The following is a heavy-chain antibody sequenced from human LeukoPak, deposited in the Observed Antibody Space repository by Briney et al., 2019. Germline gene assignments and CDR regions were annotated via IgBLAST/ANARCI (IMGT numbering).Heavy chain of an antibody. CDR3: XXXXXXPSSXXXDH. J-gene: IGHJ4*02. V-gene: IGHV4-39*07. CDR1: GGSIRSSNSF. Sequence: VSGGSIRSSNSFWGWIRQPPGERLEWIATIYYNGNTYYNPSLKSRITISVDTSTNQFSLKLNSVIAADTAVYXXXXXXXXPSSXXXDHWGQGTXVTVSS. CDR2: IYYNGNT.